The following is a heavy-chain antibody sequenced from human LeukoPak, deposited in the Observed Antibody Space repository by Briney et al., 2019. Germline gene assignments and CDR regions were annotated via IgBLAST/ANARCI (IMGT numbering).Heavy chain of an antibody. D-gene: IGHD3-22*01. Sequence: PSETLSLTCAVYGGSFSGYYWSWIRQPPGKGLEWIGEINHSGSTNYNPSLKSRVTISVDTSKNQFSLKLSSVTAADTAVYYCARGGYYHDSSGYYNYFDYWGQGTLVTVSS. CDR1: GGSFSGYY. V-gene: IGHV4-34*01. J-gene: IGHJ4*02. CDR3: ARGGYYHDSSGYYNYFDY. CDR2: INHSGST.